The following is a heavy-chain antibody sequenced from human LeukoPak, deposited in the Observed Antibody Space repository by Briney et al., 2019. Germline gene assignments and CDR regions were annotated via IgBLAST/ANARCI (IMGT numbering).Heavy chain of an antibody. D-gene: IGHD3-3*01. CDR3: ARDTTIFGAEYFQH. J-gene: IGHJ1*01. Sequence: ASVKVSCKASGYTFTGYYMHWVRQAPGQGLEWMGWINPNSGGTNYAQKLQGRVTMTTDTSTSTAYMELRSLRSDNTAVYYCARDTTIFGAEYFQHWGQGTLVTVSS. CDR2: INPNSGGT. V-gene: IGHV1-2*02. CDR1: GYTFTGYY.